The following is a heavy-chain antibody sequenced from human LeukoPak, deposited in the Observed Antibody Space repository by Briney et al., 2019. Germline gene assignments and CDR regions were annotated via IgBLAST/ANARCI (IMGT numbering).Heavy chain of an antibody. Sequence: PSETLSLTCTVSGGSISGSLFYWAWIRQPPGKGLEWIGYIFYSGSTYYNPSLKSRVSISVDTSKNQFSLKLNSVTAADTAVYYCASRSPPGETGYFDYWGQGTLVTVSS. J-gene: IGHJ4*02. V-gene: IGHV4-31*03. CDR1: GGSISGSLFY. CDR2: IFYSGST. D-gene: IGHD2-21*01. CDR3: ASRSPPGETGYFDY.